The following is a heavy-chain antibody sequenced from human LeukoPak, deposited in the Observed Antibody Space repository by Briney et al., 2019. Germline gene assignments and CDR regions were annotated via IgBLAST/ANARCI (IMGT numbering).Heavy chain of an antibody. V-gene: IGHV4-31*03. CDR1: GGSIRSGGYY. D-gene: IGHD2-8*01. CDR3: ARAHVDDVEMVYAVRAFDI. J-gene: IGHJ3*02. CDR2: IYYSGIS. Sequence: PSETLSLTCTVSGGSIRSGGYYWSWIRQHPGKGLEWIGYIYYSGISKYNPSLNSRVTISLDTSKNQFSLNLRSVTAADTAVYYCARAHVDDVEMVYAVRAFDIWGQGTLVTVSS.